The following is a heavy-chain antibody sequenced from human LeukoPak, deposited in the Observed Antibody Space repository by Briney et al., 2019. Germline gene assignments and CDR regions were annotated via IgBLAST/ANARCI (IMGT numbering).Heavy chain of an antibody. V-gene: IGHV4-34*01. D-gene: IGHD2-15*01. Sequence: PSETLSLTCAVYGGSFSGYYWSWIRQPPGEGLEWIGEIIHSGSTTYNPSLKRRVTISVDTSKNQCSLKLSSVTAADTAVYYCARGARRYCSGGSCYGNWFDPWGQGTLVTVSS. CDR3: ARGARRYCSGGSCYGNWFDP. CDR2: IIHSGST. CDR1: GGSFSGYY. J-gene: IGHJ5*02.